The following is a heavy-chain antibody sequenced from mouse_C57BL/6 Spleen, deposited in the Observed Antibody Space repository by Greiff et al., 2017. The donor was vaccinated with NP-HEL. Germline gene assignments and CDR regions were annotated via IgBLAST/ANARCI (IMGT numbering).Heavy chain of an antibody. CDR2: IYPGDGDT. D-gene: IGHD1-1*01. CDR1: GYAFSSYW. CDR3: ARKGGYYGSSYGFAY. Sequence: QVQLQQSGAELVKPGASVKISCKASGYAFSSYWMNWVKQRPGKGLEWIGQIYPGDGDTNYNGKFKGKATLTADKSSSTAYMQLSSLTSEDSAVYFCARKGGYYGSSYGFAYWGQGTLVTVSA. J-gene: IGHJ3*01. V-gene: IGHV1-80*01.